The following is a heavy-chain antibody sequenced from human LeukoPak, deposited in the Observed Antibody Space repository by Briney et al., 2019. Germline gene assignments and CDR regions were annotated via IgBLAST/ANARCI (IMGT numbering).Heavy chain of an antibody. J-gene: IGHJ4*02. CDR2: INHSGST. Sequence: SETLSLTCAVYGGSFSGYYWSWIRQPPGKGLEWIGEINHSGSTNYNPSLKSRVTISVDTSKNQFSLKLSSVTAADTAVYYCARAFRQWLVLGYWGQGTLVTVSS. CDR1: GGSFSGYY. D-gene: IGHD6-19*01. V-gene: IGHV4-34*01. CDR3: ARAFRQWLVLGY.